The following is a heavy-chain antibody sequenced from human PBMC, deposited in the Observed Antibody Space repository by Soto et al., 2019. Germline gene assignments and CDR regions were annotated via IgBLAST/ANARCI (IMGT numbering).Heavy chain of an antibody. J-gene: IGHJ4*02. CDR3: ARDLSYGAGSFPG. CDR2: IWSDGTRD. D-gene: IGHD3-10*01. Sequence: QVQLVESGGGVVQPGRSLRLSCVASGFALGSYGMSWDRQAPGKGLEWVALIWSDGTRDNYADSVKGRFTISRDTSKNTLYLEMNSLRVEDTAVYYCARDLSYGAGSFPGGGQGTLVTVSS. CDR1: GFALGSYG. V-gene: IGHV3-33*01.